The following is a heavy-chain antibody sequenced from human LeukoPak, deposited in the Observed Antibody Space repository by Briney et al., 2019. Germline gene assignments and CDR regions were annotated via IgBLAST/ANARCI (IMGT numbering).Heavy chain of an antibody. D-gene: IGHD3-3*01. CDR3: ARDRDDFWSGYRSRAHYGMDV. CDR1: GGSISSYY. V-gene: IGHV4-59*01. J-gene: IGHJ6*02. CDR2: IYYSGST. Sequence: SETLSLTCTVSGGSISSYYWSWIRQPPGKGLEWFGYIYYSGSTNYNPSLKSRVTISVDTSKNQFSLKLSSVTAADTAVYYCARDRDDFWSGYRSRAHYGMDVWGQGTTVTVSS.